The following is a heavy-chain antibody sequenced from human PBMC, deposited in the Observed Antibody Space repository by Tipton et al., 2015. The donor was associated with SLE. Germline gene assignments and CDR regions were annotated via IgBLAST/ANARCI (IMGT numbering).Heavy chain of an antibody. V-gene: IGHV3-30*02. D-gene: IGHD6-13*01. Sequence: SLRLSCAASGFTFSSYGMHWVRQAPGKGLEWVAFIRYDGSNKYYADSVKGRFTISRDNSKNTLYLQMNSLRAEDTAVYYCASGGQQLKGFQHWAQGTLVTISS. CDR2: IRYDGSNK. CDR3: ASGGQQLKGFQH. CDR1: GFTFSSYG. J-gene: IGHJ1*01.